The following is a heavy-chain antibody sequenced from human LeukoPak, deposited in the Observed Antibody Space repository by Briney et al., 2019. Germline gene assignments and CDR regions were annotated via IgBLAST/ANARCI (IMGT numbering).Heavy chain of an antibody. CDR1: GFTFSDYN. CDR3: AREIRKNYFDY. CDR2: ISSGSVTI. J-gene: IGHJ4*02. V-gene: IGHV3-48*01. Sequence: PGGSLRLSCEASGFTFSDYNMNWVRQAPGKGLEWISYISSGSVTIAYADSVKGRFTISRDNAKNSLYLQMNSLRAEDTAVYYCAREIRKNYFDYWGQGTLVTVSS.